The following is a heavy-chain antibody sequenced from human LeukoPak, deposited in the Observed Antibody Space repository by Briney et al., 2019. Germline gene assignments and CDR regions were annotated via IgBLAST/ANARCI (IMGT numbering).Heavy chain of an antibody. CDR2: IYSGGNT. CDR1: GFTVSNNY. CDR3: ARDPPAVATNTYG. V-gene: IGHV3-66*01. Sequence: PGGSLRLSCAASGFTVSNNYMRWVRQAPWEGLEWVSVIYSGGNTYYADSVKGRFTISRDSSRNTLYLQMDSLRAEDTAVYYCARDPPAVATNTYGWGQGTQVTVSS. D-gene: IGHD6-13*01. J-gene: IGHJ4*02.